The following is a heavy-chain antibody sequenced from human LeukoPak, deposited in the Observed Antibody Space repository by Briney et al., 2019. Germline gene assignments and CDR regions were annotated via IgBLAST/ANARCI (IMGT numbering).Heavy chain of an antibody. CDR1: GVSLSGYY. D-gene: IGHD1-26*01. CDR2: INHSGRT. V-gene: IGHV4-34*01. CDR3: ARITDGSYYGY. J-gene: IGHJ4*02. Sequence: SETLSLTCAVSGVSLSGYYWGWIRQTPGKGLEWIGEINHSGRTNYNPSLKSRVTISVDTSKNQFSLKLSSVTAADTAVYYCARITDGSYYGYWGQGTLVTVSS.